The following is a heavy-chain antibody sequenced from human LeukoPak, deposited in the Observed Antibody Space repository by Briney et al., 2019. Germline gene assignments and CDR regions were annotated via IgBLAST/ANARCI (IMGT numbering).Heavy chain of an antibody. J-gene: IGHJ5*02. CDR2: ITRSNYI. CDR1: GFTFSSYS. Sequence: VKPGGSLRLSCAASGFTFSSYSMNWVRQAPGKGLEWVSSITRSNYIYYADSVKGRFTISRDNAKNSLYLQMNSLRAEDTALYYCARVHQKYYYDSSGYSAWGQGTLVTVSS. CDR3: ARVHQKYYYDSSGYSA. V-gene: IGHV3-21*04. D-gene: IGHD3-22*01.